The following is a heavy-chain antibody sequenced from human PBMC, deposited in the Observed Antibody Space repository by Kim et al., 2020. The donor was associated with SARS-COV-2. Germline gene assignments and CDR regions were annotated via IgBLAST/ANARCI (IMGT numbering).Heavy chain of an antibody. Sequence: GGSLRLSCAASGFTFSSYGMHWVRQAPGKGLEWVAVIWYDGSNKYYADSVKGRFTISRDNSKNTLYLQMNSLRAEDTAVYYCARDRPITIFGVVGSPPDYWGQGTLVTVSS. CDR2: IWYDGSNK. V-gene: IGHV3-33*01. CDR3: ARDRPITIFGVVGSPPDY. CDR1: GFTFSSYG. J-gene: IGHJ4*02. D-gene: IGHD3-3*01.